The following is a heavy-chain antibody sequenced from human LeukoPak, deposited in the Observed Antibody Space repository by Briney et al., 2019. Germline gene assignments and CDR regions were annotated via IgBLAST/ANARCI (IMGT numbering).Heavy chain of an antibody. D-gene: IGHD5-24*01. CDR1: GYTFTSYY. V-gene: IGHV1-46*01. CDR2: INPSGGST. J-gene: IGHJ4*02. Sequence: ASVKVSCKASGYTFTSYYMHWVRQAPGQGLEWMGIINPSGGSTSYAQKFQGRVTMTRDTSTSTVYMELSSLRSDDTAVYYCARDQALSCRDGYNCLALFDYWGQGTLVTVSS. CDR3: ARDQALSCRDGYNCLALFDY.